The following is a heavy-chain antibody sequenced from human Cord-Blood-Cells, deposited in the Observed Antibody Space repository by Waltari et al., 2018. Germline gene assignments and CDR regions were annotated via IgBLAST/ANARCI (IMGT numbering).Heavy chain of an antibody. V-gene: IGHV3-7*01. CDR1: GCTFSSYC. Sequence: EVQLVESGGGLVQPAGSLRLSCAASGCTFSSYCMSWVREAPGKGLEWVANIKQDGSEKYYVDSVKGRFTISRDNAKNSLYLQMNSLRAEDTAVYYCARDYSQLGDAFDIWGQGTMVTVSS. D-gene: IGHD6-13*01. CDR3: ARDYSQLGDAFDI. J-gene: IGHJ3*02. CDR2: IKQDGSEK.